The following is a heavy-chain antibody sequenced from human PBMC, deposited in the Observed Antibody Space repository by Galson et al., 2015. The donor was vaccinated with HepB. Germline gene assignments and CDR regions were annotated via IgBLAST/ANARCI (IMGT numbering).Heavy chain of an antibody. CDR1: GDSMKNYY. D-gene: IGHD3-10*01. Sequence: SETLSLTCNVSGDSMKNYYWSWIRQPPGKGLEWIGYIYYSGDTKYNPSLKSRVTMSLDTTKNQFSLKLRSVTAADTAVYYCARPIWFGELFHLDVWGRGPLLTVSS. V-gene: IGHV4-59*08. CDR3: ARPIWFGELFHLDV. J-gene: IGHJ2*01. CDR2: IYYSGDT.